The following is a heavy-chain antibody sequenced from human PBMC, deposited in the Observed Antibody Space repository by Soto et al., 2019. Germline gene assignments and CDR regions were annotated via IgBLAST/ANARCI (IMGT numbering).Heavy chain of an antibody. CDR3: AKYRRTPTEGYSLDY. V-gene: IGHV4-59*01. J-gene: IGHJ4*02. CDR2: VYYTGST. D-gene: IGHD2-2*01. Sequence: PSETQALTCPVTGDSINVFYWSWLRQPPGKGLEWIGYVYYTGSTTYNPSLESRVTMSVDTSKNQFSLKLRSVNAADTAIYYCAKYRRTPTEGYSLDYWGQGTPVTVSS. CDR1: GDSINVFY.